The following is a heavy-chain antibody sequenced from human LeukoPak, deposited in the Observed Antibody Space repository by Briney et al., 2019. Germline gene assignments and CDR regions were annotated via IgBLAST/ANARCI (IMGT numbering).Heavy chain of an antibody. CDR3: AREGPYGFVDY. D-gene: IGHD3/OR15-3a*01. Sequence: SETLSLTCTVSGGPISSYYWSWIRQPPGKGLEWIGYIYYSGSTNYNPSLKSRVTISVDTSKNQFSLKLSSVTAADTAVYYCAREGPYGFVDYWGQGTLVTVSS. CDR1: GGPISSYY. V-gene: IGHV4-59*01. CDR2: IYYSGST. J-gene: IGHJ4*02.